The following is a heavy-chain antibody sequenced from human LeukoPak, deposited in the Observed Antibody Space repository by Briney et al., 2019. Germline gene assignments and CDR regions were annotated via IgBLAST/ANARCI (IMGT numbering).Heavy chain of an antibody. CDR1: GYTFTSYA. CDR2: INAGNGNT. CDR3: ARDGGSTGVGGWDY. Sequence: ASVKVSCKASGYTFTSYAMHWVRQAPGQRLEWMGWINAGNGNTKYSQKFQGRVTITRDTSASTAYMELSSLRSEDTAVYYCARDGGSTGVGGWDYWGQGTLVTVSS. D-gene: IGHD3-10*01. V-gene: IGHV1-3*01. J-gene: IGHJ4*02.